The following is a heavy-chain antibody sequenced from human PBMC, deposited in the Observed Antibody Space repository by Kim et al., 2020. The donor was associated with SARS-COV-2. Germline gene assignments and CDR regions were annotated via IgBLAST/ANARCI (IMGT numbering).Heavy chain of an antibody. Sequence: PSFQGQVTISADKSISTAYLQWSSLKASDTAMYYCARLKAYARGGGVDYWGQGTLVTVSS. J-gene: IGHJ4*02. V-gene: IGHV5-51*01. CDR3: ARLKAYARGGGVDY. D-gene: IGHD2-8*01.